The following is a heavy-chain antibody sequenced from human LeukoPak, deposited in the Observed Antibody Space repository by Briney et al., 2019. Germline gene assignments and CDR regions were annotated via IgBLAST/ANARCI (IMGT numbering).Heavy chain of an antibody. CDR3: ARGRRGSSWYPFDY. CDR2: IYQSGST. CDR1: GGSVSTIGYS. J-gene: IGHJ4*02. Sequence: PSQTLSLTCGVSGGSVSTIGYSWSWIRQPPGKGLEWTGYIYQSGSTSYNPSLQSRVTISVDTSKNQFSLKLSSVTAADTAVYYCARGRRGSSWYPFDYWGQGTLVTVSS. V-gene: IGHV4-30-2*01. D-gene: IGHD6-13*01.